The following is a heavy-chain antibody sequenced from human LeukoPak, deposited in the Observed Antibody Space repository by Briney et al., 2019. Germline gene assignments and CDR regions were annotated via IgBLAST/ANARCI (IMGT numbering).Heavy chain of an antibody. CDR3: AREVTFSGYFQH. CDR2: IYYSGST. Sequence: SETLSLTCTVSGGSISSYYWSWIRQPPGKGLEWIGYIYYSGSTNYNPSLKSRVTISVDTSKNQFSLKLSSVTAADTAVYYCAREVTFSGYFQHWGQGTLVTVSS. J-gene: IGHJ1*01. D-gene: IGHD4-23*01. CDR1: GGSISSYY. V-gene: IGHV4-59*01.